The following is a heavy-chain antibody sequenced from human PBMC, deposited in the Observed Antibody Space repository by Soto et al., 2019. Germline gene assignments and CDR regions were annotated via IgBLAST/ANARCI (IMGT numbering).Heavy chain of an antibody. CDR2: IVVGSGNT. D-gene: IGHD1-26*01. CDR3: AAVGWVASAAGYYCYGIDG. J-gene: IGHJ6*02. CDR1: GFTFTSPD. Sequence: WKFCGFTFTSPDFQLVRQARVQRKEWIGWIVVGSGNTNYAQKFQERVTITRDMSTSTAYMELSSLRSEDTAVYYCAAVGWVASAAGYYCYGIDGLGLRASVPVSS. V-gene: IGHV1-58*01.